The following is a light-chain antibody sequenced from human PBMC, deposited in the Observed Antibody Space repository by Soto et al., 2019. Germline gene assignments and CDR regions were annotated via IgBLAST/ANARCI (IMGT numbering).Light chain of an antibody. CDR3: SSYAGTKNLL. Sequence: QSVLTQPPSASGSPGQSVTISCTGTSSDVGGYNSVSWYQQHPGKAPKLMIYEVSKRPSGVPDRFSASKSDNTASLTVSGLQAEDEADYYCSSYAGTKNLLFGGGTKLIVL. V-gene: IGLV2-8*01. CDR2: EVS. J-gene: IGLJ2*01. CDR1: SSDVGGYNS.